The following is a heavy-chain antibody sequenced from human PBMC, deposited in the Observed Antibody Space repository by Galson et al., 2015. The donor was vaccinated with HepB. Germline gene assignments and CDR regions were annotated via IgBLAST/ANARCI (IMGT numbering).Heavy chain of an antibody. V-gene: IGHV3-64D*06. CDR2: ITNNGGTT. Sequence: SLRLSCAASGFTFRSYMMHWIRQAPGKGLQYVSSITNNGGTTYYADSVRDRFTISRDNSKNTVYLQMSSLGADDTAIYYCVKDPYNYGSGTFFIRGLSGWFAACGRGPLVPVSP. J-gene: IGHJ5*02. CDR1: GFTFRSYM. D-gene: IGHD3-10*01. CDR3: VKDPYNYGSGTFFIRGLSGWFAA.